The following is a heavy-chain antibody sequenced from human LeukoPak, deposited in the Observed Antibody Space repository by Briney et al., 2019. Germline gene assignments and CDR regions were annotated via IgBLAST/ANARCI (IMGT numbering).Heavy chain of an antibody. D-gene: IGHD2-15*01. CDR2: LSYVGSNK. V-gene: IGHV3-30*18. CDR3: AKEGPRWVAATHRYYGMDV. Sequence: GGSLTPSCAASASTLSSYGMHWVRQAPGKGLEWGAVLSYVGSNKYYADSVKGRLTIARDNSKNTLYLQMNSLSAEDTAVYYCAKEGPRWVAATHRYYGMDVWGQGTTVTVSS. J-gene: IGHJ6*02. CDR1: ASTLSSYG.